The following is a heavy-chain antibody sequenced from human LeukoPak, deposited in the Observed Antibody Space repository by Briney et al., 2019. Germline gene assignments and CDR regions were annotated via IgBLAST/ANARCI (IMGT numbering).Heavy chain of an antibody. CDR2: IYYSGST. CDR1: GGSINSYY. Sequence: PSETLSLTFTVSGGSINSYYWSWIRQPPGKGLEWIGYIYYSGSTNYNPSLKSRVTISVDTPKNQFSLKLSSVTAADTAVYYCARHGVGTISYPHFDYWGQGTLVTVSS. V-gene: IGHV4-59*08. D-gene: IGHD3-3*01. CDR3: ARHGVGTISYPHFDY. J-gene: IGHJ4*02.